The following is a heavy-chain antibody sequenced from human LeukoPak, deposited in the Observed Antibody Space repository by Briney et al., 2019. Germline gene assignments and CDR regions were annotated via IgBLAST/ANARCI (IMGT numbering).Heavy chain of an antibody. Sequence: ASVKVSCKASGYTFTGYYMHWVRQAPGQGLEWMGIINPSGGSTSYAQKFQGRVTMTRDMSTSTVYMELSSLRSEDTAVYYCARSGFFGVVTVDYWGQGTLVTVSS. J-gene: IGHJ4*02. D-gene: IGHD3-3*01. CDR3: ARSGFFGVVTVDY. CDR1: GYTFTGYY. V-gene: IGHV1-46*01. CDR2: INPSGGST.